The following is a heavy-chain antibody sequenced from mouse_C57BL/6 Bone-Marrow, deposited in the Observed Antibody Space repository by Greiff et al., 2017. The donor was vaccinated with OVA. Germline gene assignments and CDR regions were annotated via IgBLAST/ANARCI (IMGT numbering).Heavy chain of an antibody. Sequence: EVKVVESGGGLVQPGGSLSLSCAASGFTFTDYYMSWVRQPPGKALEWLGFIRNKANGYTTEYSASVKGRFTISRDNSQSILYLQMNALRAEESETYDGERYILRSYYCGDWGQGTTLTVSS. J-gene: IGHJ2*01. V-gene: IGHV7-3*01. D-gene: IGHD1-1*01. CDR3: ERYILRSYYCGD. CDR2: IRNKANGYTT. CDR1: GFTFTDYY.